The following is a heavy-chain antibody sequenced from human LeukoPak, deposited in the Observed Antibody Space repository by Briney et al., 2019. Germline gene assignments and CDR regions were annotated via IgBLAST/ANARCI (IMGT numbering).Heavy chain of an antibody. V-gene: IGHV4-38-2*01. Sequence: PGGSLRLSCAASGFTFSSYAMSWVRQAPGKGLEWIGSIYYSGSTYYNPSLKSRVTISVDTSKNQFSLKLSSVTAADTAVYYCARMEYSNYGDYWGQGTLVTVSS. CDR2: IYYSGST. J-gene: IGHJ4*02. CDR1: GFTFSSYA. CDR3: ARMEYSNYGDY. D-gene: IGHD4-11*01.